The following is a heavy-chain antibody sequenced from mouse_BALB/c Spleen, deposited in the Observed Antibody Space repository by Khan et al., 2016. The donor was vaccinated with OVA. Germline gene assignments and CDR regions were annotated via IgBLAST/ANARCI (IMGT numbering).Heavy chain of an antibody. CDR2: ISYSGST. J-gene: IGHJ4*01. CDR3: ASELGRYYALDY. Sequence: EVQLQESGPDLVKPSQSLSLTCTVTGYSITSDYAWNWIRQFPGNKLEWMGYISYSGSTTYNPSLKSRISITRDTSKDQFFLQLKSVTSEDTATYYWASELGRYYALDYWGQGTSVTVSS. CDR1: GYSITSDYA. D-gene: IGHD4-1*01. V-gene: IGHV3-2*02.